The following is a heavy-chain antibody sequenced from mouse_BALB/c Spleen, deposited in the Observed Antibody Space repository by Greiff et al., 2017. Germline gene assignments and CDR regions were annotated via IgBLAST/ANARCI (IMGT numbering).Heavy chain of an antibody. CDR2: IWSDGST. J-gene: IGHJ3*01. Sequence: VQVVESGPDLVAPSQSLSITCTVSGFSLTSYGVHWVRQPPGKGLEWLVVIWSDGSTTYNSALKSRLSISKDNSKSQVFLKMNSLQTDDTAMYYCARSSYGNYVFAYWGQGTLVTVSA. D-gene: IGHD2-10*01. V-gene: IGHV2-6-2*01. CDR1: GFSLTSYG. CDR3: ARSSYGNYVFAY.